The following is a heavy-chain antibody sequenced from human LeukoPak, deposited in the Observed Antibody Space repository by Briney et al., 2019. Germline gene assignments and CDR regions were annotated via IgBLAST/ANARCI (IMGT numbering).Heavy chain of an antibody. V-gene: IGHV1-24*01. CDR2: FDPEDGET. CDR1: GYTLTELS. Sequence: ASVKVSCKVSGYTLTELSMHWVRQAPGKGLEWMGGFDPEDGETIYAQKFQGRVTMTEDTSTDTAYMELSSLRSEDTAVYYCARDLARGIEVIITTLFDYWGQGTLVTVSS. CDR3: ARDLARGIEVIITTLFDY. D-gene: IGHD3-22*01. J-gene: IGHJ4*02.